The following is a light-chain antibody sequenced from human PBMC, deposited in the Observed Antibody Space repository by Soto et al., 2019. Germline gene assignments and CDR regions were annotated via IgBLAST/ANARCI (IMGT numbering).Light chain of an antibody. J-gene: IGKJ2*01. CDR2: WAS. V-gene: IGKV4-1*01. CDR1: RRLLYSSNNKNY. Sequence: DFVMTQSPDSLAVSLGERATINCKSSRRLLYSSNNKNYLAWYQVKPGQPPKLLIAWASARESGVPDRFSGSGSGTDFTLTISTLQAEDVAVYYCQQYYMTPYTFGQGTKLEIK. CDR3: QQYYMTPYT.